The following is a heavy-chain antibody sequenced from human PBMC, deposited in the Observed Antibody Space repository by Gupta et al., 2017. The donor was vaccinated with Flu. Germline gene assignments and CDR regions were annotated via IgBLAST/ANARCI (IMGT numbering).Heavy chain of an antibody. CDR2: ISWDGRST. CDR1: GFTFADYT. Sequence: EVQLVESGGVLAQPGGSLRLSCAASGFTFADYTMHWVRQTPGKGLEWVSLISWDGRSTFYAESVKGRFTISRDDSKNSLYLQMNSLGTEDTALYYCVKGVSYYYYSMDVWGQGTTVTVSS. CDR3: VKGVSYYYYSMDV. V-gene: IGHV3-43*01. J-gene: IGHJ6*02.